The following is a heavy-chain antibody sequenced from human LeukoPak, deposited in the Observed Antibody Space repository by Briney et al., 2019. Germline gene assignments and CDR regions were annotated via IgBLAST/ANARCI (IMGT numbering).Heavy chain of an antibody. J-gene: IGHJ4*02. V-gene: IGHV4-59*08. D-gene: IGHD3-16*02. Sequence: PSETLSLTCTVSGGSISSYYWSWIRQPPGKGLEWIGYIYYSGSTNYNPSLKSRVTISVDTSKNQFSLKLSSVTAADTAVYYCARHGPYDYVWGSYRYASPLDYWGQGTLVTVSS. CDR2: IYYSGST. CDR3: ARHGPYDYVWGSYRYASPLDY. CDR1: GGSISSYY.